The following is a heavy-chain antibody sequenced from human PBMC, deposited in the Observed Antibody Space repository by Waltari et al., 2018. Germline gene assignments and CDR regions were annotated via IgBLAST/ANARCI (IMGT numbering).Heavy chain of an antibody. CDR3: GRGAAAGTAQH. CDR2: IIPIFGTT. CDR1: GGTFSSYA. V-gene: IGHV1-69*08. J-gene: IGHJ1*01. Sequence: QVQLVQSGAEVKKPGSSVKVSCKASGGTFSSYAISWVRQAPGQGLEWMGRIIPIFGTTTYAKKFQGRATITADKSTSTAYMELSSLGSEDTAGYYCGRGAAAGTAQHWGQGTLVTVSS. D-gene: IGHD6-13*01.